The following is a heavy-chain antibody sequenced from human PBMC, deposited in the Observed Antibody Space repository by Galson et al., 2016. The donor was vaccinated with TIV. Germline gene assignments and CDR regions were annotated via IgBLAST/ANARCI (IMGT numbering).Heavy chain of an antibody. J-gene: IGHJ4*02. CDR1: GYTFTNYG. CDR2: IRGYNGNN. V-gene: IGHV1-18*01. D-gene: IGHD3-9*01. Sequence: SVKVSCKASGYTFTNYGINWVRQAPGQGLEWMGWIRGYNGNNKYAQMLQGRVSMTTDTSTSTAYLELRSLRSDDTAVYYCARVRPHILTGSDVDYWGQGTLVTVSS. CDR3: ARVRPHILTGSDVDY.